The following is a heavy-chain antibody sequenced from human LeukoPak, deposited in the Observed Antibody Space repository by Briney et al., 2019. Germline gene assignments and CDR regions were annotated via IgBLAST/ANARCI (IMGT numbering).Heavy chain of an antibody. CDR2: ISWNSGSI. CDR1: GFTFDDYG. CDR3: AKGGSGSYYKSGFDY. D-gene: IGHD3-10*01. J-gene: IGHJ4*02. Sequence: GGSLRLSCAASGFTFDDYGMHWVRQAPGKGLEWVSGISWNSGSIGYADSVKGRFTISGDNAKNSLYLQMNSLRAEDTALYYCAKGGSGSYYKSGFDYWGQGTLITVSS. V-gene: IGHV3-9*01.